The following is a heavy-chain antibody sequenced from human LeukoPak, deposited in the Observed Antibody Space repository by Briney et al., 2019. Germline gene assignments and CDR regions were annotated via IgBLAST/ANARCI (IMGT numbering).Heavy chain of an antibody. J-gene: IGHJ3*02. CDR1: GYTLTGYY. CDR2: INPNSGGT. D-gene: IGHD3-16*02. CDR3: ARGGTYDYVWGSYRNDIAPEAFDI. Sequence: GASVKVSCKASGYTLTGYYMHWVRQAPGQGLEWMERINPNSGGTNYAQKFQGRVTMTRDTSISTAYMELSRLRSDDTAVYYCARGGTYDYVWGSYRNDIAPEAFDIWGQGTMVTVSS. V-gene: IGHV1-2*06.